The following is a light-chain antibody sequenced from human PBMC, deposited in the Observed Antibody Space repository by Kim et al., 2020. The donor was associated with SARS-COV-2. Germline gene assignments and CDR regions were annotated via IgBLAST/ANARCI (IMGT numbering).Light chain of an antibody. V-gene: IGLV1-51*01. CDR2: DNN. J-gene: IGLJ1*01. CDR3: GTWDSSLLYV. Sequence: PGQKVTISCSGSSSNIGNNYVSWYQQLPGTAPKLLIYDNNKRPSGIPDRFSGSKSGTSATLGITGLQTGDEADYYCGTWDSSLLYVFGTGTKVTVL. CDR1: SSNIGNNY.